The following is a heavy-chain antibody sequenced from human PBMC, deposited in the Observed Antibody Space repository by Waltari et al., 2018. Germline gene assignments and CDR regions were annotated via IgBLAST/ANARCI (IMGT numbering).Heavy chain of an antibody. CDR3: ATTRGYYDSSGYYYFDY. J-gene: IGHJ4*02. CDR1: GYSFTTYV. CDR2: SYPGDSDT. V-gene: IGHV5-51*03. D-gene: IGHD3-22*01. Sequence: EVQLVQSGAEVKKPGESLKISCKGSGYSFTTYVLGRVSQMPGKGLEWMGISYPGDSDTRYSPSFQGQVTISADKSISTAYLQWSSLKASDTAMYYCATTRGYYDSSGYYYFDYWGQGTLVTVSS.